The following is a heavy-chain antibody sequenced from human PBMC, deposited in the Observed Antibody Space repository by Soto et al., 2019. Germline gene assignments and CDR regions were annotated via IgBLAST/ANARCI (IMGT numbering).Heavy chain of an antibody. CDR3: ARGGYFDSSNYLAY. V-gene: IGHV1-8*01. CDR1: GYTFTSYD. D-gene: IGHD3-22*01. Sequence: ASVKVSCKASGYTFTSYDINWVRQATGQGLEWMGWMNPDSGNTGYAQQFQGRVIIDRDTSASTAYMELSSLRSEDTAVYYCARGGYFDSSNYLAYWGLGTLVTVSS. CDR2: MNPDSGNT. J-gene: IGHJ4*02.